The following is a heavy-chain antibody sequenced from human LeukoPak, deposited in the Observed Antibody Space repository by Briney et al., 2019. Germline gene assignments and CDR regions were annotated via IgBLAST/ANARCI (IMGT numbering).Heavy chain of an antibody. CDR1: GYTFTGYY. J-gene: IGHJ3*02. CDR2: INPNSGGT. D-gene: IGHD3-3*01. V-gene: IGHV1-2*06. Sequence: ASVKVSCKASGYTFTGYYMHWVRQAPRQGLVWMGRINPNSGGTNYAQKFQGRVTMTRDTSISTAYMELSRLRSDDTAVYYCARHGDEEDAFDIWGQGTMVTVSS. CDR3: ARHGDEEDAFDI.